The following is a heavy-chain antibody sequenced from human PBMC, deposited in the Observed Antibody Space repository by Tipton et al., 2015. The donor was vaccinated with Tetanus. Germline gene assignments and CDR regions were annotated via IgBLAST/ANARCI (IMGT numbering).Heavy chain of an antibody. CDR1: GFTFDDYA. V-gene: IGHV3-9*01. CDR2: ISWNSGSI. CDR3: ATVKPDSSSQSQRGGAFDT. J-gene: IGHJ3*02. D-gene: IGHD6-13*01. Sequence: SLRLSCAASGFTFDDYAMHWVRQAPGKGLEWVSGISWNSGSIGYADSVKGRFTISRDNAKNSLYLQMNSLRAEDTALYYCATVKPDSSSQSQRGGAFDTWGQGTMVTVSS.